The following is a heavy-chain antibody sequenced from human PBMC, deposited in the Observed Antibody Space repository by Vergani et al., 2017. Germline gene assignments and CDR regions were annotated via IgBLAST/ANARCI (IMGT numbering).Heavy chain of an antibody. CDR3: ARDFGGEWYFDL. D-gene: IGHD2-15*01. J-gene: IGHJ2*01. Sequence: VLLQEPGPGLVKPSEALSLKCSVSGASIDSFYWSWLRQSPGKGLDWIGYVFRYGNVNYNPSFNFRAAIDTSNYQLSLRLSSVTAADTAVYYCARDFGGEWYFDLWGRGTFVTVSS. CDR2: VFRYGNV. V-gene: IGHV4-59*01. CDR1: GASIDSFY.